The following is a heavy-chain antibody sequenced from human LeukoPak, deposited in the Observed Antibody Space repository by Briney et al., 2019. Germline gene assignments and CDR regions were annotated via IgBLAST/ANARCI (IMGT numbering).Heavy chain of an antibody. CDR1: GYTFTSYY. CDR3: ARDFHQREGYCSGGSCPHTTPDY. V-gene: IGHV1-46*01. CDR2: INPSGGST. D-gene: IGHD2-15*01. Sequence: GASVKVSCKASGYTFTSYYMHWVRQAPGQGLEWMGIINPSGGSTSYAQKFQGRVTMTRDTSTSTVYMELSSLRSEDTAVYYCARDFHQREGYCSGGSCPHTTPDYWGQGTLVTVSS. J-gene: IGHJ4*02.